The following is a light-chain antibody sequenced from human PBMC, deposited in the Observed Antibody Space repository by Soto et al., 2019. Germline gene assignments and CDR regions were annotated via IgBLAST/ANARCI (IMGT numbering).Light chain of an antibody. CDR2: DTS. V-gene: IGLV7-46*01. J-gene: IGLJ3*02. CDR1: TGAVTSGHY. Sequence: QAVVTQEPSLTVSPGGTVTLTCGSSTGAVTSGHYPYWFQQKPGQAPRTLIYDTSNKHSWTPARFSGSLLGGKAALTLSGAQPEDEAEYYCLLSYSGAHCVFGGGTKVTVL. CDR3: LLSYSGAHCV.